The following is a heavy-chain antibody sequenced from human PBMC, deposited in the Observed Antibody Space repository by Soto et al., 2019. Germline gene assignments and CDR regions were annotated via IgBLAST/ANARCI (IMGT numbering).Heavy chain of an antibody. CDR1: GFTFSSYA. D-gene: IGHD5-18*01. Sequence: GGSLRLSCAASGFTFSSYAMSWVRQAPGKGLEWVSAISGSGGSTYYADSVKGRFTISKDNSKNTLYLQMNSLRAEDTAVYYCATYSYGSPFDYWGQGTLVTVSS. V-gene: IGHV3-23*01. J-gene: IGHJ4*02. CDR2: ISGSGGST. CDR3: ATYSYGSPFDY.